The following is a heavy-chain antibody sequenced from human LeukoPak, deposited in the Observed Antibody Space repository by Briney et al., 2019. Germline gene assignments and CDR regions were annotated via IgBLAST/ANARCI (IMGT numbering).Heavy chain of an antibody. Sequence: ASVKVSCKASGYTFRSHGIYWVRQAPGQGLEWMGWISPYNDETNYARMFRDRVIMTTETSTTTAYMELRGLTSDDTAMYFCAREADTNSWYRPAFRLLDVWGQGTLVTVSS. CDR3: AREADTNSWYRPAFRLLDV. V-gene: IGHV1-18*01. CDR2: ISPYNDET. J-gene: IGHJ4*02. CDR1: GYTFRSHG. D-gene: IGHD6-13*01.